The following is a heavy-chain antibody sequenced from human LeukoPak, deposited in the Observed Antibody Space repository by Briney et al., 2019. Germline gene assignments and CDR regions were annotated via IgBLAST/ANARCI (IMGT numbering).Heavy chain of an antibody. CDR3: AKDRFYSGSPRAFDI. V-gene: IGHV3-23*01. CDR1: GFTFSSYV. Sequence: GGSLRLSCAASGFTFSSYVMTWVRQAPGKGLEWVSGISGSAGSTYYADSVKGRFTISRDNSKNTLYLQMNSLRAEDTAVYYCAKDRFYSGSPRAFDIWGQGTMVTVSS. D-gene: IGHD1-26*01. CDR2: ISGSAGST. J-gene: IGHJ3*02.